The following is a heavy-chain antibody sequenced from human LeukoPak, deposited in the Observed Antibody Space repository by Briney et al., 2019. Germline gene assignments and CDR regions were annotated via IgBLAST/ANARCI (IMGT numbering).Heavy chain of an antibody. V-gene: IGHV4-34*01. J-gene: IGHJ4*02. Sequence: PSETLSLTCAVYGGSFSGYYWSWIRQPPGKGPEWIGEINHSGSTNYNPSLKSRVTISVDTSKNQFSLKLSSVTAADTAVYYCARHVRSVVAKRGGFDYWGQGTLVTVSS. CDR1: GGSFSGYY. CDR3: ARHVRSVVAKRGGFDY. D-gene: IGHD2-15*01. CDR2: INHSGST.